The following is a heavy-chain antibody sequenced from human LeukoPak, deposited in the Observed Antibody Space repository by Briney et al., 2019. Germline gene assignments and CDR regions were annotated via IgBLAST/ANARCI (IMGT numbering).Heavy chain of an antibody. CDR2: ISFDGSYK. J-gene: IGHJ4*02. Sequence: GGSLRLSCAASGFTFSSYGMHWVRQAPGKGLEWVAVISFDGSYKFYADSVKGRFTISRDNSKNTLYLQMNSLRAEDTAVYYCAKDGRRDGYNYYYFDFWGQGTLVTVSS. CDR1: GFTFSSYG. V-gene: IGHV3-30*18. CDR3: AKDGRRDGYNYYYFDF. D-gene: IGHD5-24*01.